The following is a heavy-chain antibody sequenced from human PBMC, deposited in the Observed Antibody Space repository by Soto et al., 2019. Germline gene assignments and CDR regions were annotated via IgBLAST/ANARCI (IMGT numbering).Heavy chain of an antibody. CDR1: GFTFSDYY. J-gene: IGHJ4*01. D-gene: IGHD3-22*01. V-gene: IGHV3-11*01. CDR3: ARLPQGYYARSGRLVGY. CDR2: ISAGGSDI. Sequence: PGGSLTLSCASSGFTFSDYYMSWIRQAPGKGLEWVAYISAGGSDIYYGDSVKGRFTVSRDNTKKSLYLQMSNLRADDTAIYYCARLPQGYYARSGRLVGYWGHGTLVPVSP.